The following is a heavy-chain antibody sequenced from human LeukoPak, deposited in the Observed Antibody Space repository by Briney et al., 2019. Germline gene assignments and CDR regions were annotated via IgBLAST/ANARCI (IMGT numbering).Heavy chain of an antibody. Sequence: PGGSLRLSCAASGFTFSSYWMSWVRQAPGKGLEWVSAISGSGGSTYYADSVKGRFTISRDNSKNTLYLQMNSLRAEDTAVYYCAKDLRGEITIAAAGTGGTDAFDIWGQGTMVTVSS. J-gene: IGHJ3*02. CDR1: GFTFSSYW. D-gene: IGHD6-13*01. CDR2: ISGSGGST. V-gene: IGHV3-23*01. CDR3: AKDLRGEITIAAAGTGGTDAFDI.